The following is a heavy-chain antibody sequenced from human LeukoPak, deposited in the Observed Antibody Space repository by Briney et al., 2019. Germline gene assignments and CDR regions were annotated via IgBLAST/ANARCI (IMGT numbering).Heavy chain of an antibody. CDR1: GYSFTSYW. CDR2: IYPGDSDT. CDR3: ATARSIVATPNDAFDI. J-gene: IGHJ3*02. D-gene: IGHD5-12*01. Sequence: KPGESLKISCKGSGYSFTSYWIGWVRQMPGKGLEWMGIIYPGDSDTRYSPSFQGQVTISADKSISTAYLQWSSLKASDTAMYYCATARSIVATPNDAFDIWGQGTMVTVSS. V-gene: IGHV5-51*01.